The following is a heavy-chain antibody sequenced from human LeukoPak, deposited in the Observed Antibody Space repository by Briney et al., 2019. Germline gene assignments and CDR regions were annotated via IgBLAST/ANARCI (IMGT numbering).Heavy chain of an antibody. CDR1: GFTFSSYT. Sequence: GGSLRLSCAASGFTFSSYTMNWVRQPPGKGLEWVSNIGTSSTTIYYADSVKGRFTSSRDNAKNSLYLQMNSLRAEDTAIYYCIKDIRPGGMDVWGQGITVTVSS. D-gene: IGHD2-15*01. J-gene: IGHJ6*02. CDR3: IKDIRPGGMDV. V-gene: IGHV3-48*04. CDR2: IGTSSTTI.